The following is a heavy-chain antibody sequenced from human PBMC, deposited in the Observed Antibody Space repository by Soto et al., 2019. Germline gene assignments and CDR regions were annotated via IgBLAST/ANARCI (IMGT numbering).Heavy chain of an antibody. J-gene: IGHJ5*02. CDR3: ARDPDYYDSSGSLTRFDH. CDR2: INPSGGST. D-gene: IGHD3-22*01. CDR1: GYTFTSYY. Sequence: XSVKCSCKASGYTFTSYYMHWVRQAPGQGLEWMGIINPSGGSTSYAQKFQGRVTMTRDTSTSTVYMELSSLRSEDTAVYYCARDPDYYDSSGSLTRFDHWGQGPLVTVSS. V-gene: IGHV1-46*01.